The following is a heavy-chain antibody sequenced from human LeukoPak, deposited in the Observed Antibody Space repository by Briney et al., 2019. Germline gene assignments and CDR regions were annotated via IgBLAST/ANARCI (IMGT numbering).Heavy chain of an antibody. J-gene: IGHJ6*02. D-gene: IGHD1-1*01. CDR2: INHSGST. Sequence: PSETLSLTCAVYGGSFSGYYWSWIRQPPGKGLEWIGEINHSGSTNYNPSLKSRVTISVDTSKNQSSLKLSSVTAADTAVYYCARGRGTAEYYYYYGMDVWGQGTTVTVSS. CDR3: ARGRGTAEYYYYYGMDV. V-gene: IGHV4-34*01. CDR1: GGSFSGYY.